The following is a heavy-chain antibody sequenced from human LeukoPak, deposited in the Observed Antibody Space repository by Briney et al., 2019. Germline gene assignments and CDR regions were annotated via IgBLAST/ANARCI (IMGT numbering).Heavy chain of an antibody. CDR2: INHSGST. D-gene: IGHD3-16*02. CDR3: ARGLGYRPTFSL. CDR1: DDSISRDF. J-gene: IGHJ4*02. V-gene: IGHV4-34*01. Sequence: PSETLSLTCTASDDSISRDFWTWIRQPPGKGLEWIGEINHSGSTNYNPSLKSRVTISVDTSKNQFSLKLSSVTAADTAVYYCARGLGYRPTFSLWGQGTLVTVSS.